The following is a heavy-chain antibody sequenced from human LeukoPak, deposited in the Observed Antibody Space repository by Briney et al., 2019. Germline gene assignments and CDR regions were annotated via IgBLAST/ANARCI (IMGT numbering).Heavy chain of an antibody. J-gene: IGHJ4*02. V-gene: IGHV1-2*02. Sequence: GASVKVSCKASGYTFTGYYMHWVRQAPGQRLESMGWINPNSGGTNYAQKFQGRVTMTRDTSISTAYMELSRLRSDDTAIYYCAKGPMAWFDYWGQGTLVTVSS. CDR2: INPNSGGT. CDR3: AKGPMAWFDY. CDR1: GYTFTGYY. D-gene: IGHD3-10*01.